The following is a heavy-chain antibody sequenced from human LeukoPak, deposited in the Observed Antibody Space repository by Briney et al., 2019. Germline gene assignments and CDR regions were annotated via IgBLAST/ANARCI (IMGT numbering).Heavy chain of an antibody. CDR1: GGSISSSSYY. V-gene: IGHV4-39*07. CDR2: IYYSGST. CDR3: ARARYTMVRGVIISLFDY. Sequence: SETLSLTCTVSGGSISSSSYYWGWIRQPPGKGLEWIGSIYYSGSTNYNPSLKSRVTISVDTSKNQFSLKLSSVTAADTAVYYCARARYTMVRGVIISLFDYWGQGTLVTVSS. D-gene: IGHD3-10*01. J-gene: IGHJ4*02.